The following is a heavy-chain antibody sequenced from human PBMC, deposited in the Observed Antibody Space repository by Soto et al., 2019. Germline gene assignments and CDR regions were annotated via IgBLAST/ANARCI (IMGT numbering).Heavy chain of an antibody. D-gene: IGHD6-19*01. Sequence: PSETLSLTCTVSDGSLTSYFWSWIRQPPGKGLEWIGYIYYSGTTNYNPSLKSRVTISVDTSKNQFSLKLSSVTAADTAVYYCARVIGGWYEHDYWGQGTLVTVSS. J-gene: IGHJ4*02. CDR3: ARVIGGWYEHDY. V-gene: IGHV4-59*01. CDR1: DGSLTSYF. CDR2: IYYSGTT.